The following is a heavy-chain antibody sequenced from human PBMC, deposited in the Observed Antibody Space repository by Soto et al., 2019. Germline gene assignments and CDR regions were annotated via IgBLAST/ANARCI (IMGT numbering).Heavy chain of an antibody. J-gene: IGHJ5*02. CDR3: VRGGSNYAS. Sequence: EVQLVESGGGLVQPGGSLRLSCTASGFTFSDSWMTWVRQAPGKGLEWVARIKPDESEKKYADGVKGRFSISRDNAKNSMYLQMDSLRGKDTAVYYCVRGGSNYASWGQGTLVTVSS. V-gene: IGHV3-7*01. CDR1: GFTFSDSW. D-gene: IGHD4-4*01. CDR2: IKPDESEK.